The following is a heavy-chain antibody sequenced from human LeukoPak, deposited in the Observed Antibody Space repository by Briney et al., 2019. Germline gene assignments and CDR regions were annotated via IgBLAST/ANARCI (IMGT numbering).Heavy chain of an antibody. V-gene: IGHV1-2*02. J-gene: IGHJ6*03. CDR1: GYTFTGYY. CDR2: INPNSGGT. Sequence: ASVKVSCKASGYTFTGYYMHWVRQAPGQGLEWMGWINPNSGGTNYAQKFQGRVAMIRDTSISTAYMELSRLRSDDTAVYYCARDPRYDSSGYYYYYYYMDVWGKGTTVTVSS. CDR3: ARDPRYDSSGYYYYYYYMDV. D-gene: IGHD3-22*01.